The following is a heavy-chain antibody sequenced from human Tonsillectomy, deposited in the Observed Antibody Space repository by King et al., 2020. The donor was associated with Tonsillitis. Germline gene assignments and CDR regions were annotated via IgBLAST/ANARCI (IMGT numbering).Heavy chain of an antibody. D-gene: IGHD4-17*01. Sequence: VQLVESGGGVVQTGRSLRLSCAASGFTFSSYAMHWVRQAPGKGLEWVAVISYDGSNKYYADSVKGQFTISRDNSKNTLYLQMNSLRAEDTAVYFCTRNPYGDYYFDYWGQGTLVTVSS. CDR3: TRNPYGDYYFDY. CDR1: GFTFSSYA. CDR2: ISYDGSNK. V-gene: IGHV3-30*04. J-gene: IGHJ4*02.